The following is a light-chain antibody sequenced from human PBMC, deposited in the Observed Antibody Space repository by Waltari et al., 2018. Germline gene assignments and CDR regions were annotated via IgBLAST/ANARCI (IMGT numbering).Light chain of an antibody. V-gene: IGLV8-61*01. CDR2: KGI. CDR1: SGSVPSTSY. Sequence: QTVVTQEPSLSVSPGGTVTLTCALSSGSVPSTSYPTWYQQTPGQPPRTLVYKGIRRSAGVPYRFSDSILGNTAALTITGAQADDESDYYCSMYMGSGVWVFGGGTKLTVL. CDR3: SMYMGSGVWV. J-gene: IGLJ3*02.